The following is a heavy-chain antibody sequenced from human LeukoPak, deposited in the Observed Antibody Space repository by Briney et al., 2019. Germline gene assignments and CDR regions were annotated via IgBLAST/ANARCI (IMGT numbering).Heavy chain of an antibody. CDR2: IRYDGSNK. Sequence: GGSLRLSCAASGFTFSSYGMQWVRQAPGKGLEWVAFIRYDGSNKYYADSVKGRFTISRDNSKNTLYLQMNSLRAEDTAVYYCAKDRSSGYYTPDYWGQGTLVTVSS. D-gene: IGHD3-22*01. CDR3: AKDRSSGYYTPDY. V-gene: IGHV3-30*02. CDR1: GFTFSSYG. J-gene: IGHJ4*02.